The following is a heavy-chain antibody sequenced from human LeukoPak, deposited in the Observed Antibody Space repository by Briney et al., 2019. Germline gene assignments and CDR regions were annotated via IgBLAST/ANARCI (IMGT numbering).Heavy chain of an antibody. Sequence: GGSLTLTCAASRFTFNNCAMNWVRQAPGKGLEWVSGISDSGVSTYYADSVKGRFTISRDNSKNTLYLQMNSLRAEDTAVYYCAKTNYDILAGCPIWGQGTLVTASS. D-gene: IGHD3-9*01. CDR2: ISDSGVST. CDR3: AKTNYDILAGCPI. V-gene: IGHV3-23*01. J-gene: IGHJ1*01. CDR1: RFTFNNCA.